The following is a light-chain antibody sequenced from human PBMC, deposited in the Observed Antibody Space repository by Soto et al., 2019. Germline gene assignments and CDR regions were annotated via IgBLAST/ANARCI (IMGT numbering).Light chain of an antibody. CDR1: SSDVGGYNY. Sequence: QSALTQPASVSGSPGQSITISCTGTSSDVGGYNYVSWYQQHPGKAPKLMIYEVSNRPSGVSNRFSGSKSGNTASLTISGLQAEDEAYYYCSSYTSSSTPVVFGGGTQLTVL. CDR2: EVS. V-gene: IGLV2-14*01. CDR3: SSYTSSSTPVV. J-gene: IGLJ2*01.